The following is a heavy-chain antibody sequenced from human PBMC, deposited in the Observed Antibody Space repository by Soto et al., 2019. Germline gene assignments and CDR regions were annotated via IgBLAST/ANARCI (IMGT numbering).Heavy chain of an antibody. D-gene: IGHD6-13*01. Sequence: LGESLKISCKGSGYSFTSYWIGWGRQMPGKGLEWTGIIYPVDSDTRYSPSFQGQVTISADRAISTAYLQWSSLKASDTAMYYCATHIISSSWFKNYKGFDPWGEGTPVTLSS. CDR2: IYPVDSDT. J-gene: IGHJ5*02. CDR3: ATHIISSSWFKNYKGFDP. V-gene: IGHV5-51*01. CDR1: GYSFTSYW.